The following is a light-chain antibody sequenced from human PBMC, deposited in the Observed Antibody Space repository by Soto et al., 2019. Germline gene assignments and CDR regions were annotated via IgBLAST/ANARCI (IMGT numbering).Light chain of an antibody. CDR2: VAS. Sequence: IHMTHSPSSLSASVGDRFTNTCRASQNIINSLNWYQQKPGKAPQLLIYVASRLESGVPSRFSGSGSGTDFTLTISSLQPEDFATYYCQQSYNAPITFGQGTRLEIK. CDR3: QQSYNAPIT. CDR1: QNIINS. V-gene: IGKV1-39*01. J-gene: IGKJ5*01.